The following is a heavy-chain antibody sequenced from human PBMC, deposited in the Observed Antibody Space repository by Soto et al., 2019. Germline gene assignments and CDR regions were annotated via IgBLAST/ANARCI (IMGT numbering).Heavy chain of an antibody. D-gene: IGHD7-27*01. CDR2: IDPSDSYT. CDR1: GYSFTSNW. Sequence: LKISCKGSGYSFTSNWISWVRLMPGKGLEWMGRIDPSDSYTNYSPSFRGHVTISADKSISTAYLQWSSLKASDTATYYCVRRKGYWGGYGMDVWGQGTTVTVSS. J-gene: IGHJ6*02. V-gene: IGHV5-10-1*01. CDR3: VRRKGYWGGYGMDV.